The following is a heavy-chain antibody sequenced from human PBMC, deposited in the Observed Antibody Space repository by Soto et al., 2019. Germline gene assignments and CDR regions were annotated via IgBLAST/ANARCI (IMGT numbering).Heavy chain of an antibody. CDR3: ARAMGSGSSAGVY. D-gene: IGHD6-19*01. CDR1: GFTVNSNH. J-gene: IGHJ4*02. V-gene: IGHV3-53*01. Sequence: GSLRLSCAASGFTVNSNHMSWVRQAPGKGLEWVSVIYSDGSTNYADPVKGRFTISRDSAKNTLYLQMNSLRVEDTAVYYCARAMGSGSSAGVYWGQGNLVTVSS. CDR2: IYSDGST.